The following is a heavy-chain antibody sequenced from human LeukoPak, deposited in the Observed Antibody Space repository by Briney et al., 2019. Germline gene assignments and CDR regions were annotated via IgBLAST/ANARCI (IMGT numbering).Heavy chain of an antibody. Sequence: GGSLRLSCVASGFSFRTHWMHWVRQAPGKGLEWVAIINLGGTNKYYVDAVKGRFSISRDDATSSLHLQMNSLRVEDTAVYYCAGIDADWGQGTLVTVSS. D-gene: IGHD3-9*01. V-gene: IGHV3-7*03. CDR2: INLGGTNK. J-gene: IGHJ4*02. CDR3: AGIDAD. CDR1: GFSFRTHW.